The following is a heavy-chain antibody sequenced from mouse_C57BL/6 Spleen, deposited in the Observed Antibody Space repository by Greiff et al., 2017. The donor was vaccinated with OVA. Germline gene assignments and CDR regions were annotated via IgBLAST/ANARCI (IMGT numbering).Heavy chain of an antibody. CDR1: GYTFTSYW. D-gene: IGHD3-2*02. CDR2: IDPSDSYT. J-gene: IGHJ3*01. V-gene: IGHV1-69*01. Sequence: QVQLQQPGAELVMPGASVKLSCKASGYTFTSYWMHWVKQRPGQGLEWIGEIDPSDSYTNYNQKFKGKSTLTVDKSSSTAYMQLSSLTSEDSAVYYCATPDSSGPGGFAYWGQGTLVTVSA. CDR3: ATPDSSGPGGFAY.